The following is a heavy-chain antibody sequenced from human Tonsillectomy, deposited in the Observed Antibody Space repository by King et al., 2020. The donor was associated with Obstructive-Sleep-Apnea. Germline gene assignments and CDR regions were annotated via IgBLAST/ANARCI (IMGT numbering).Heavy chain of an antibody. V-gene: IGHV4-39*07. CDR1: GGSISSNTYY. J-gene: IGHJ4*02. CDR2: IYYSGST. CDR3: AREGRWLQFRGDDY. Sequence: LQLQESGPGLVKPSETLSFTCTVSGGSISSNTYYWSWIRQPPGKGLEWIGSIYYSGSTYYNPSLKSRVTMSVDTSKNQFSLKLSSVTAADTAVYYCAREGRWLQFRGDDYWGQGTLVTVSS. D-gene: IGHD5-24*01.